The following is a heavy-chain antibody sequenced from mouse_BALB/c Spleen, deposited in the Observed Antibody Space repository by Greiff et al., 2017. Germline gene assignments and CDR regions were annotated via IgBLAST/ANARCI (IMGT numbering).Heavy chain of an antibody. D-gene: IGHD1-1*01. J-gene: IGHJ2*01. CDR2: INPSNGRT. CDR1: GYTFTSYW. Sequence: VQLQQPGAELVKPGASVKLSCKASGYTFTSYWMHWVKQRPGQGLEWIGEINPSNGRTNYNEKFKSKATLTVDKSSSTAYMQLSSLTSEDSAVYYCASERFITTVVASDYWGQGTTLTVSS. V-gene: IGHV1S81*02. CDR3: ASERFITTVVASDY.